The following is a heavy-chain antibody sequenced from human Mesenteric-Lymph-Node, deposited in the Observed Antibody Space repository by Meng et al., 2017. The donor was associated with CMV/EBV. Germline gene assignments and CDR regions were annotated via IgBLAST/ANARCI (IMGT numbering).Heavy chain of an antibody. CDR1: GFTFVAYA. CDR2: ISSSGTYI. J-gene: IGHJ6*02. CDR3: ARDQIYDFWSGYTYYYYGMDV. Sequence: GGSLRPSCAASGFTFVAYAMHWVRQALGNGLDWVSSISSSGTYIYYADSVKGRFTISRDNAKNSLFLQMNSLRAEDTAVYYCARDQIYDFWSGYTYYYYGMDVWGQGTTVTVSS. D-gene: IGHD3-3*01. V-gene: IGHV3-21*01.